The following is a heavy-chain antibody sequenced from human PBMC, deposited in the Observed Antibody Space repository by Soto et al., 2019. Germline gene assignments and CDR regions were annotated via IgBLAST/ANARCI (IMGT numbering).Heavy chain of an antibody. D-gene: IGHD6-13*01. J-gene: IGHJ4*02. V-gene: IGHV3-23*01. CDR1: GFTFSSYA. CDR3: AKDPRIAAAEDS. Sequence: EVQLLESGGGLVQPGGSLRLSCAASGFTFSSYARSWVRQAPGKGLEWVSAISGSGGSKYYADSVKGRFTISRDNSKNTLYLQMNSLRAEDTAVYYCAKDPRIAAAEDSWGQGTLVTVSS. CDR2: ISGSGGSK.